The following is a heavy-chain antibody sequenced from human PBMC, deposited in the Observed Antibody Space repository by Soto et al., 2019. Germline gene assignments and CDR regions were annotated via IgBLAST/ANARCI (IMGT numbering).Heavy chain of an antibody. D-gene: IGHD3-3*01. Sequence: PSETLSLTSTVSSGSISISSYYWGWIRQPPGKGLEWIGSIYYSGSTYYNPSLKSRVTISVDTSKNQFSLKLSSVTAADKAVYYCARHGVTIFGVVILVGAFDIWGQGTMVTV. CDR2: IYYSGST. V-gene: IGHV4-39*01. J-gene: IGHJ3*02. CDR3: ARHGVTIFGVVILVGAFDI. CDR1: SGSISISSYY.